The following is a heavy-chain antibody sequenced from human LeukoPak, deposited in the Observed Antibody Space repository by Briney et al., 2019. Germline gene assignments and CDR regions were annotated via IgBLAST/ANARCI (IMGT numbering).Heavy chain of an antibody. CDR1: GYRFTSYW. CDR2: IYPGDSDT. CDR3: ARLPVPKQWLVQGTGYFDY. V-gene: IGHV5-51*01. Sequence: GESLKISCKGSGYRFTSYWIGWVRQMPGKGLEWMGIIYPGDSDTRYSPSFQGQVTISADKSISTAYLQWSSLKASDTAMYYCARLPVPKQWLVQGTGYFDYWGQGTLVTVSS. D-gene: IGHD6-19*01. J-gene: IGHJ4*02.